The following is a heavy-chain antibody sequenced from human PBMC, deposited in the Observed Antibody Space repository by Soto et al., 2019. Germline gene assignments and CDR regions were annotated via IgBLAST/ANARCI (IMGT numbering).Heavy chain of an antibody. Sequence: ASVKVSCKASGYTFTSYGVSWVRQAPGQGLEWMGWISAFNGQTNYIQKVQGRVTLTTEASTSTAYMELRSLRSDDTAVYYCARWGDYYYGLDVWGQGTTVTVSS. CDR2: ISAFNGQT. CDR3: ARWGDYYYGLDV. J-gene: IGHJ6*02. V-gene: IGHV1-18*01. CDR1: GYTFTSYG. D-gene: IGHD3-16*01.